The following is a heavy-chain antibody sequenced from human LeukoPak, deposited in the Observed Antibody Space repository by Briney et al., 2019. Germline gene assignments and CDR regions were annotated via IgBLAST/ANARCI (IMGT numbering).Heavy chain of an antibody. CDR1: GFTFSSYS. J-gene: IGHJ6*02. Sequence: PGGSLRLSCAASGFTFSSYSMNWVRQAPGKGLEWVSSISSSSSYIYYADSVKGRFTISRDNSKNTLYLQMNSLRAEDTAVYYCARVLDRYYYGSGSYYHPGTHHYYYYYGMDVWGQGTTVTVSS. D-gene: IGHD3-10*01. CDR3: ARVLDRYYYGSGSYYHPGTHHYYYYYGMDV. CDR2: ISSSSSYI. V-gene: IGHV3-21*01.